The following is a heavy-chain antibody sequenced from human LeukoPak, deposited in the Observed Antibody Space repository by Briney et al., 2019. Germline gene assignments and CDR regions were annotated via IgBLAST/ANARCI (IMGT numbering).Heavy chain of an antibody. D-gene: IGHD3-10*01. CDR3: ASFYGSGSPPRFDY. CDR2: IYYSGST. J-gene: IGHJ4*02. Sequence: PSEPLSLPCTVSGGSITSSSYYWGWIRQPPGQGLAWIGSIYYSGSTYYNPSLKSRVTISVDTSKNQFSLKLSSVTAADTAVYYCASFYGSGSPPRFDYWGQGTLVTVSS. CDR1: GGSITSSSYY. V-gene: IGHV4-39*01.